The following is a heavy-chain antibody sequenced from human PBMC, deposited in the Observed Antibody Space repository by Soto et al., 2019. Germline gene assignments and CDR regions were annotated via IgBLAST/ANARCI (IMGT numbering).Heavy chain of an antibody. D-gene: IGHD2-2*01. CDR3: ASASFIVVVPAALTDWFDP. CDR2: ISGSGGST. J-gene: IGHJ5*02. Sequence: GGSLRLSCAASGFTFSSYAMSWVRQAPGKGLEWVSAISGSGGSTYYADSVKGRFTISRDNSKNTLYLQMNSLRAEDTAVYYCASASFIVVVPAALTDWFDPWGEGT. CDR1: GFTFSSYA. V-gene: IGHV3-23*01.